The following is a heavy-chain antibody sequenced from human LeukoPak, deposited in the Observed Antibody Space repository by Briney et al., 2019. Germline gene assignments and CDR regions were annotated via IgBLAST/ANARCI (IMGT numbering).Heavy chain of an antibody. Sequence: SETLSLTCTVSGGSISSSSYYWGWIRQPPGKGLEWIGSIYYSGSTYYNPSLKSRVTISVDTPKNQFSLKLSSVTAADTAVYYCAKLLLWFGELLPDAFDIWGQGTLVTVSS. CDR1: GGSISSSSYY. V-gene: IGHV4-39*01. J-gene: IGHJ3*02. D-gene: IGHD3-10*01. CDR3: AKLLLWFGELLPDAFDI. CDR2: IYYSGST.